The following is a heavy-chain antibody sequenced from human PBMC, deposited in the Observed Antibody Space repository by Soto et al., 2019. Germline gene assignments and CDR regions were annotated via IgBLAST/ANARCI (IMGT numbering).Heavy chain of an antibody. CDR1: GGSVNSYY. D-gene: IGHD5-18*01. CDR3: ATTGGYSFGDMGVDP. Sequence: PSETLSLTCTVSGGSVNSYYWGWIRQPPGKGLEWIGYMYYRGTTKYNPSLQSRVTISVDTSKNQFSLKLSSVTAADTAVYYCATTGGYSFGDMGVDPWGQGTLVTV. CDR2: MYYRGTT. V-gene: IGHV4-59*02. J-gene: IGHJ5*02.